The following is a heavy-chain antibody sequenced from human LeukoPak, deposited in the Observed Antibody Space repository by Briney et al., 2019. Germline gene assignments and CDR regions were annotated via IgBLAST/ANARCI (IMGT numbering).Heavy chain of an antibody. D-gene: IGHD4-17*01. Sequence: SETMSLTCTVSGGSFSSHYWSWIRQPPGKGLEWIGYISYIGSTNYNPSLKSRVTISVDTSKNQFSLKLSSVTAADTAVYYCARDPTTVTKGLDIWGQGTMVTVSS. CDR2: ISYIGST. V-gene: IGHV4-59*11. CDR1: GGSFSSHY. J-gene: IGHJ3*02. CDR3: ARDPTTVTKGLDI.